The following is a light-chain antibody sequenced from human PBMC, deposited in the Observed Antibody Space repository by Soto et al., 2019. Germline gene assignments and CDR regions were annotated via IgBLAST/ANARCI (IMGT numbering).Light chain of an antibody. CDR3: SSYAGSNNFVV. Sequence: QSALTQPPSASGSPRQSVTISCTGTSSDVGAYNYVSWYQQHPGKAPKLMIYEVSKRPSGVPHRFSGSKSGNTASLTVSGLQAEDEADYYCSSYAGSNNFVVFGGGTKLTVL. CDR2: EVS. V-gene: IGLV2-8*01. J-gene: IGLJ2*01. CDR1: SSDVGAYNY.